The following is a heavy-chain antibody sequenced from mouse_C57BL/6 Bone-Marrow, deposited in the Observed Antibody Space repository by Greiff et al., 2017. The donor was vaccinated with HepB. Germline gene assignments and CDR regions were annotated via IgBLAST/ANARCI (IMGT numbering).Heavy chain of an antibody. J-gene: IGHJ4*01. CDR1: GFSLTSYA. CDR3: AREIPWLPYYYAMDY. CDR2: IWTGGGT. Sequence: VQRVESGPGLVAPSQSLSITCTVSGFSLTSYAISWVRQPPGKGLEWLGVIWTGGGTNYNSALKSRLSISKDNSKSQVFLKMNSLQTDDTARYYCAREIPWLPYYYAMDYWGQGTSVTVSS. D-gene: IGHD2-2*01. V-gene: IGHV2-9-1*01.